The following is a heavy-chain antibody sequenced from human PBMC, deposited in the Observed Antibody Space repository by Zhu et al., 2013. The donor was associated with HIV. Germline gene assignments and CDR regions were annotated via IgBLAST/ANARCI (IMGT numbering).Heavy chain of an antibody. CDR1: GGTFSSYA. CDR3: ARGPGFWSGYYSYYFDY. J-gene: IGHJ4*02. D-gene: IGHD3-3*01. CDR2: IIPIFGTA. V-gene: IGHV1-69*01. Sequence: QVQLVQSGAEVKKPGSSVRVSCKASGGTFSSYAISWVRQAPGQGLEWMGGIIPIFGTANYAQKFQGRVTITADESTSTAYMELSSLRSEDTAVYYCARGPGFWSGYYSYYFDYWGQGTLVTGLL.